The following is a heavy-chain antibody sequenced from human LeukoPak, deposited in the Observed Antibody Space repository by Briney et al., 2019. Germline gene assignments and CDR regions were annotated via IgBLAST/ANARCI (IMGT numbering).Heavy chain of an antibody. CDR3: ARASTTVPNLLDN. J-gene: IGHJ4*02. D-gene: IGHD4-17*01. Sequence: PGPPLRPSRAPPAYTFSTERKHWAPHDPGKGLFLVSRIKGDGSSTNYADSVKGRFTISRDNAKNALYLQMNSLRAEDTAVYYCARASTTVPNLLDNWGEGTLVTVSS. CDR1: AYTFSTER. CDR2: IKGDGSST. V-gene: IGHV3-74*01.